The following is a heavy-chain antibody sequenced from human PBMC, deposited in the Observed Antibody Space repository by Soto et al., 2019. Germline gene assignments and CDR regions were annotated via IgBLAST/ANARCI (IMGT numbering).Heavy chain of an antibody. V-gene: IGHV3-15*07. J-gene: IGHJ4*02. D-gene: IGHD3-3*01. CDR3: NTYSDFGGGHTPL. Sequence: QLVESGGGLVKPGGSLALSCAGSGFAFTNVWLHWVRQAPGKGLEWVGRIKSKPDGETTDYAAPVKGRFTISRDDSTTTLYLQMNSLQTEDSSLYNCNTYSDFGGGHTPLWCQGTLVTVSS. CDR2: IKSKPDGETT. CDR1: GFAFTNVW.